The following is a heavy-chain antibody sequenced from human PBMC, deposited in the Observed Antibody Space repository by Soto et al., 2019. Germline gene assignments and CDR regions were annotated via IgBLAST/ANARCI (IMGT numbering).Heavy chain of an antibody. Sequence: SVKVSCKASGGTFSSYAISWVRQAPGQGLEWMGGIIPIFGTANYAQKFQGRVTITADESTSTAYMELSSLRSEDTAVYYCARVWLGEKYYVFGMDVWGQGATVTVS. J-gene: IGHJ6*02. V-gene: IGHV1-69*13. CDR2: IIPIFGTA. CDR3: ARVWLGEKYYVFGMDV. D-gene: IGHD3-10*01. CDR1: GGTFSSYA.